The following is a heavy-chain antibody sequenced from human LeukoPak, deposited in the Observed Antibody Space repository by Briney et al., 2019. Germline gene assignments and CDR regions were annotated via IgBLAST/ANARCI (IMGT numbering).Heavy chain of an antibody. Sequence: PSETLSLTCAVYGGSFSGCYWSWIRQPPGKGLEWIGEINHSGSTNYNPSLKSRVTISVDTSKNQSSLKLSSVTAADTAVYYCARGPRFIAAPYYFDYWGQGTLVTVSS. D-gene: IGHD6-13*01. V-gene: IGHV4-34*01. CDR2: INHSGST. CDR1: GGSFSGCY. CDR3: ARGPRFIAAPYYFDY. J-gene: IGHJ4*02.